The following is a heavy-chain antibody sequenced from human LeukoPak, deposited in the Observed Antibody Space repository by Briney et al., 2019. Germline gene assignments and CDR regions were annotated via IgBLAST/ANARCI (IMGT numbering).Heavy chain of an antibody. CDR2: ITYDGNNK. V-gene: IGHV3-30*18. CDR3: AKDKMTLIRGVILRDAFDI. D-gene: IGHD3-10*01. J-gene: IGHJ3*02. Sequence: GGSLRLSCAASGFTFSSYGMHWVRQAPGKGREWVAIITYDGNNKYYADSVKGRFTISRDNSENTLYLQMNTLTAEDTADYYCAKDKMTLIRGVILRDAFDIWGQGTMVTVSS. CDR1: GFTFSSYG.